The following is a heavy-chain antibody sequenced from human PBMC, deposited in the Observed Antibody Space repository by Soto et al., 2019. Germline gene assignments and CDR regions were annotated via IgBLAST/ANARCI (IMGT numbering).Heavy chain of an antibody. J-gene: IGHJ4*02. D-gene: IGHD3-16*02. CDR3: ARSGWGSYRPEYYFDY. CDR2: IGYDGSNK. CDR1: GFTFSSYG. V-gene: IGHV3-33*01. Sequence: QVQLVESGGGVVQPGRSLRLSCAASGFTFSSYGMHWVRQAPGKGLEWVAVIGYDGSNKYYADSVKGRFTISRDNSNNTLDMQMNSLRAEDTAVYYCARSGWGSYRPEYYFDYWGQGTLVTVSS.